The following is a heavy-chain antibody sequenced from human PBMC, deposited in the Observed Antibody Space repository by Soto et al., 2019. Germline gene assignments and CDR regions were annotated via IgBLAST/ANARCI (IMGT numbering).Heavy chain of an antibody. CDR3: ARAGPQYYYGSGSPGGYYYYYGMDV. Sequence: PSETLSLTCAVSGGSISSGGYSWSWIRQPPGKGLEWIGYIYYSGSTNYNPSLKSRVTISVDTSKNQFSLKLSSVTAADTAVYYCARAGPQYYYGSGSPGGYYYYYGMDVWGQGTTVTVSS. J-gene: IGHJ6*02. D-gene: IGHD3-10*01. V-gene: IGHV4-61*08. CDR2: IYYSGST. CDR1: GGSISSGGYS.